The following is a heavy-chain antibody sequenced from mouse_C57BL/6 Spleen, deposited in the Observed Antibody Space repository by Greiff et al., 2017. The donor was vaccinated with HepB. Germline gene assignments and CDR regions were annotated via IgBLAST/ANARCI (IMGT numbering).Heavy chain of an antibody. CDR3: AREDYGSSYCFDY. CDR2: ISYDGSN. J-gene: IGHJ2*01. V-gene: IGHV3-6*01. CDR1: GYSITSGYY. D-gene: IGHD1-1*01. Sequence: DVKLQESGPGLVKPSQSLSLTCSVTGYSITSGYYWNWIRQFPGNKLEWMGYISYDGSNNYNPSLKNRISITRDTSKNQFFLKLNSVTTEDTATYYCAREDYGSSYCFDYWGQGTTLTVSS.